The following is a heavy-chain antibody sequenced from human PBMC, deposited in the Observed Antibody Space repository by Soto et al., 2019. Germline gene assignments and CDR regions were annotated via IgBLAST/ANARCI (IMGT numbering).Heavy chain of an antibody. Sequence: QEQWQESGPGLVKPSGTLSLTCTVSGGSISTYYWSWIRQPPGKGLEWIGYIYYGGSANYNPSLKSRVTISVDTSKKQFSLKLSSVTAADTAVYYCARGGHCTNGVCSALDYWGQGTLVTVSS. V-gene: IGHV4-59*08. J-gene: IGHJ4*02. D-gene: IGHD2-8*01. CDR2: IYYGGSA. CDR3: ARGGHCTNGVCSALDY. CDR1: GGSISTYY.